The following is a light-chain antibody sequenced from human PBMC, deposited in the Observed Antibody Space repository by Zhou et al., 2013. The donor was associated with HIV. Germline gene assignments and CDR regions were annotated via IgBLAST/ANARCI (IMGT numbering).Light chain of an antibody. V-gene: IGKV3-20*01. Sequence: EIVLTQSPGTLSLSPGERATLSCRASQSVSNNYLAWYQQKPGQAPRLLIYGASSRATGIPDRFSGSGSGTDFTLTISRLEPEDFAVYYCQQYDNSPSITFGQGTRLEIK. CDR1: QSVSNNY. CDR3: QQYDNSPSIT. CDR2: GAS. J-gene: IGKJ5*01.